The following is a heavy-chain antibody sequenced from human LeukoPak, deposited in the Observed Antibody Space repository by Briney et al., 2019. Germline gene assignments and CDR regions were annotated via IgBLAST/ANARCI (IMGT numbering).Heavy chain of an antibody. V-gene: IGHV4-39*07. D-gene: IGHD4-23*01. CDR1: GGSISSSSYY. J-gene: IGHJ4*02. CDR3: ARSLNGGSDY. CDR2: IYYSGST. Sequence: SGTLSLTCAVSGGSISSSSYYWGWIRQPPGKGLEWIGSIYYSGSTYYNPSLKSRVTISVDTSKNQFSLKLSSVTAADTAVYYCARSLNGGSDYWGQGTLVTVSS.